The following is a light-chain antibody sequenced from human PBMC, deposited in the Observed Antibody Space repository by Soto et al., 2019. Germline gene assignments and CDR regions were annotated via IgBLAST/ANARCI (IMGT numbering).Light chain of an antibody. Sequence: QSVLTQPASVSGSHGQSITISCTGTSSDVGAYNYVSWYQQHPGKAPKLMIYEVINRPSGVSNRFSGSKSGNTASLTISGLQAEDEADYYCGSYTSASTLVFGNGTKGTVL. CDR2: EVI. CDR3: GSYTSASTLV. V-gene: IGLV2-14*01. CDR1: SSDVGAYNY. J-gene: IGLJ1*01.